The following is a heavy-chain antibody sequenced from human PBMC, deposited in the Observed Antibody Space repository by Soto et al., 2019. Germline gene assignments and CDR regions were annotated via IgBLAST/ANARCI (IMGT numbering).Heavy chain of an antibody. V-gene: IGHV1-46*01. D-gene: IGHD6-13*01. J-gene: IGHJ6*02. CDR1: GYTFTSYY. Sequence: ASVKVSCKASGYTFTSYYMHWVRQAPGQGLEWMGIINPSGGSTSYAQKFQGRVTMTRDTSTSTVYMELSSLRSEDTAVYYCARDQGIGAAGNYYGMDVWGQGTTVTVYS. CDR3: ARDQGIGAAGNYYGMDV. CDR2: INPSGGST.